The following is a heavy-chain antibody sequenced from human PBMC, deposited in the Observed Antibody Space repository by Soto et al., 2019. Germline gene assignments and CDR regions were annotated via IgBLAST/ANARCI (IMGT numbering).Heavy chain of an antibody. CDR1: GFSFSSCA. J-gene: IGHJ4*02. V-gene: IGHV3-30-3*01. CDR2: VSHDGSNK. Sequence: QVQLVESGGGVVQPGRSLRLSCAASGFSFSSCAMHWVRQAPGKGLEWVAVVSHDGSNKYYADSVKGRVTNSRDHSINTVYLQMNSLRAEDSAVYYCARVSIAVAGIAYYFDYWGQGTLVTVSS. CDR3: ARVSIAVAGIAYYFDY. D-gene: IGHD6-19*01.